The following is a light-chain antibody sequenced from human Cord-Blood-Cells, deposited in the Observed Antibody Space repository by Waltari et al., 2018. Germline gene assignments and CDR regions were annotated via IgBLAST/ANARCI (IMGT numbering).Light chain of an antibody. J-gene: IGLJ3*02. Sequence: ASVSGSPGQSITISCTGTSSDVGGYNYVSWYQQHPGKAPKLMIYDVSNRPSGISNRFSGSKSGNTASLTISGLQAEDEADYYCSSYTSSSTWVFGGGTKLTVL. CDR3: SSYTSSSTWV. CDR2: DVS. CDR1: SSDVGGYNY. V-gene: IGLV2-14*01.